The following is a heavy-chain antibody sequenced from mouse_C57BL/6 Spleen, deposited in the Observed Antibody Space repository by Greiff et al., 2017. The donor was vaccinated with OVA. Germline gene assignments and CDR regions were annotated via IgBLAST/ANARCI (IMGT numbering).Heavy chain of an antibody. J-gene: IGHJ3*01. Sequence: EVKLQESGGGLVKPGGSLKLSCAASGFTFSDYGMHWVRQAPEKGLEWVAYISSGSSTIYYADTVKGRFTISRDNAKNTLFLQMTSLRSEDTAMYYCAPYYDGGFAYWGQGTLVTVSA. V-gene: IGHV5-17*01. CDR2: ISSGSSTI. CDR1: GFTFSDYG. D-gene: IGHD1-1*01. CDR3: APYYDGGFAY.